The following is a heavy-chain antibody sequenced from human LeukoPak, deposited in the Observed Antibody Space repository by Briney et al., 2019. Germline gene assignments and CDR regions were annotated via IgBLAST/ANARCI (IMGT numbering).Heavy chain of an antibody. V-gene: IGHV4-39*07. J-gene: IGHJ4*02. CDR2: IYYSGST. CDR3: ARGPRWLAPNYFDY. Sequence: SETLSLTCTVSGGSISSSSYYWGWIRQPPGKGLEWIGSIYYSGSTYYNPSLKSRVTISVDTSKNQFSLKLSSVTAADTAVYYCARGPRWLAPNYFDYWGQGTLVTVSS. D-gene: IGHD6-19*01. CDR1: GGSISSSSYY.